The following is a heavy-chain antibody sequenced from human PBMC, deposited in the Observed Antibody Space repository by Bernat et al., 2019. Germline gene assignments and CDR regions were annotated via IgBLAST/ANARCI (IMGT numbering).Heavy chain of an antibody. J-gene: IGHJ2*01. CDR3: ARDISSNDFDWYFDL. V-gene: IGHV3-7*03. CDR1: GFTFSSYW. CDR2: IKQDGSEK. D-gene: IGHD1-1*01. Sequence: EVQLVESGGGLVQPGGSLRLSCAASGFTFSSYWMSWVRQAPGKGLEWVANIKQDGSEKYYVDSVKGRFTISRDNAKNSLYLQMNSLRAEDTAVYYCARDISSNDFDWYFDLWGRGTLVTVSS.